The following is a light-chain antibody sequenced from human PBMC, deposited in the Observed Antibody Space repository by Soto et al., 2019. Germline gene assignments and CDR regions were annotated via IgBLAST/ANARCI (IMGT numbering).Light chain of an antibody. V-gene: IGKV3-20*01. CDR2: GAS. J-gene: IGKJ4*01. CDR1: QSVSSSY. Sequence: EIELTQSPGTLSLSPGERATLSCRASQSVSSSYLAWYQQKPGQAPRLLIYGASSRATGIPDRSSGSGSGTDFTLTISRLEPEDFAVYYCQQYGSSPRTFGGGTKVDIK. CDR3: QQYGSSPRT.